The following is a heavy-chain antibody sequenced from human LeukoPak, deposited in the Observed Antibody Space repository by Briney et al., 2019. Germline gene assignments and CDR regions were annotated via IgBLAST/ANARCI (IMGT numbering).Heavy chain of an antibody. CDR3: ARDLSGVTGYTYGRGIDY. CDR2: IKWDGGRT. V-gene: IGHV3-20*04. D-gene: IGHD5-18*01. Sequence: GGSLRLSCAASGFTFDDHGMSWVRQAPGKGLEWVSGIKWDGGRTGYADSVKGRFTISRDNAKNSVYLQMNSLRAEDTAVYYCARDLSGVTGYTYGRGIDYWGQGTLVTVSS. CDR1: GFTFDDHG. J-gene: IGHJ4*02.